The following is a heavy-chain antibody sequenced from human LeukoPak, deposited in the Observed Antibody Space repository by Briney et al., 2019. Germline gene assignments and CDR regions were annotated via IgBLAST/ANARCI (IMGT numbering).Heavy chain of an antibody. CDR3: VRGVWTDY. J-gene: IGHJ4*02. CDR2: INGDGSMT. D-gene: IGHD5/OR15-5a*01. Sequence: PGGSLRLSCAASGFSFSKYWMNWVRQAPGKGLVWVSRINGDGSMTGYADSVKGRFTISRDNANNTPCLQMNSLRAEDTGLYYCVRGVWTDYWGQGTLVTVSS. V-gene: IGHV3-74*01. CDR1: GFSFSKYW.